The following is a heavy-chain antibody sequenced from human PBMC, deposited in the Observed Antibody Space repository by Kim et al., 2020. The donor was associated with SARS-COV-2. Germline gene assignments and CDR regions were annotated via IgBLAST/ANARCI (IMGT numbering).Heavy chain of an antibody. CDR2: IYYSGST. CDR3: ARCIAAADRYYFDY. V-gene: IGHV4-39*07. Sequence: SETLSLTCTVSGGSISSSSYYWGWIRQPPGKGLEWIGSIYYSGSTYYNPSLKSRVTISVDTSKNQFSLKLISVTAAATAVYYCARCIAAADRYYFDYWGQGTLVPVSS. CDR1: GGSISSSSYY. J-gene: IGHJ4*02. D-gene: IGHD6-13*01.